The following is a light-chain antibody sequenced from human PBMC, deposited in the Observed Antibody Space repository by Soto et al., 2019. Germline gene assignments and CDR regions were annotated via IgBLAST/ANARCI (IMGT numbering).Light chain of an antibody. CDR3: AAWDDSLSGWV. J-gene: IGLJ3*02. V-gene: IGLV1-47*01. CDR2: RNN. Sequence: QSVLTQPPSASGTPGQRVTISCSGSSSNIGSNFVYWYQQFPGTAPKLLIYRNNQRPSGVPDRFSGSKSGTSASLAISGLPSDEEADYYCAAWDDSLSGWVFGGGTQLTVL. CDR1: SSNIGSNF.